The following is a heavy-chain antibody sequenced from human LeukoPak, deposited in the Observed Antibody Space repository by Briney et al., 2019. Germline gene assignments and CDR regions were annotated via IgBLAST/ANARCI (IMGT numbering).Heavy chain of an antibody. Sequence: ASVRVSCKASGYTFTSYYMHWVRQAPGQGLEWMGIINPSGGSTSYAQKFQGRVTMTRDTSTSTVYMELSSLRSEDTAVYYCARVPYSSSWPSYFDYWGQGTLVTVSS. CDR3: ARVPYSSSWPSYFDY. CDR2: INPSGGST. D-gene: IGHD6-13*01. CDR1: GYTFTSYY. V-gene: IGHV1-46*01. J-gene: IGHJ4*02.